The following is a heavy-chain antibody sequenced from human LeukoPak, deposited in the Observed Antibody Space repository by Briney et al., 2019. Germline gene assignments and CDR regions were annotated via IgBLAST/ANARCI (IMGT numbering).Heavy chain of an antibody. Sequence: PGGSLRLSCAASGFTFSSYWMSWVRQAPGKGLEWVANIKQDGSEKYYVDSVKGRFTISRDNAKNSLYLQMNSLGAEDTAVYYCASPRHDGSYSFWGQGTLVTVSS. CDR1: GFTFSSYW. CDR3: ASPRHDGSYSF. D-gene: IGHD1-26*01. CDR2: IKQDGSEK. V-gene: IGHV3-7*01. J-gene: IGHJ4*02.